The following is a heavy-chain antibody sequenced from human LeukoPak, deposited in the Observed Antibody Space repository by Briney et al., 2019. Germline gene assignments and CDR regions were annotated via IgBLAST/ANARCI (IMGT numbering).Heavy chain of an antibody. CDR1: RFTFANYA. J-gene: IGHJ4*02. CDR3: AKYYYGSGSPIFDY. D-gene: IGHD3-10*01. Sequence: GGSLRLSCAASRFTFANYAMSWARQAPGKGLEWISTVSDSGDSTYYADSVKGRFTISRDNSKNTLYLQMNNLRAEDTAVYYCAKYYYGSGSPIFDYWGQGTLVTVSS. V-gene: IGHV3-23*01. CDR2: VSDSGDST.